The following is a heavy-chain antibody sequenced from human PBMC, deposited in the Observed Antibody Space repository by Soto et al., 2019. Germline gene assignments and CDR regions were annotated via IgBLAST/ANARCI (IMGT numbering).Heavy chain of an antibody. CDR2: ISGSADNT. CDR1: GFTFSSYA. V-gene: IGHV3-23*01. CDR3: AEASGSGSFPYYYYYMDV. Sequence: EVQLLESGGGLVQPGGSLRLSCAASGFTFSSYAMTWVRQTPGKGLEWVSAISGSADNTYYADSVKGRFTISRDNSQNSLYLQVTSLRADDTALYYCAEASGSGSFPYYYYYMDVWGKGTTVTVSS. J-gene: IGHJ6*03. D-gene: IGHD3-10*01.